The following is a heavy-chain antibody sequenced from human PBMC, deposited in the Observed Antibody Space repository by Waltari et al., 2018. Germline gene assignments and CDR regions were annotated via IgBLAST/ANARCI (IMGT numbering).Heavy chain of an antibody. Sequence: VQLVESGGGVVQPGGSLRLSCAASGFIFSNYAMNWVRQAPGKGVEWASCIRYDGRNEYYADSVKGRFTSSRENSKNTLYLQMNSLRAEDTAVYYCAKGKIGQQLVRDFDYWGQGTLVTVSS. CDR3: AKGKIGQQLVRDFDY. CDR1: GFIFSNYA. D-gene: IGHD6-13*01. J-gene: IGHJ4*02. CDR2: IRYDGRNE. V-gene: IGHV3-30*02.